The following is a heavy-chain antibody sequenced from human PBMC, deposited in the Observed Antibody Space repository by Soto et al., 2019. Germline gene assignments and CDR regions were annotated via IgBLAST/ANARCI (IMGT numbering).Heavy chain of an antibody. V-gene: IGHV4-39*01. D-gene: IGHD2-15*01. CDR2: IYYSGST. CDR1: GGSIGSSGYS. CDR3: AGPYCGGGSCTWFDP. J-gene: IGHJ5*02. Sequence: SETLSLTCTVSGGSIGSSGYSGGWIRQPPGKGLEWIGTIYYSGSTFYNPSLKSRVTISVDTSKNQFSLKLSSVTAADTAVYYCAGPYCGGGSCTWFDPWGQGTLVTVSS.